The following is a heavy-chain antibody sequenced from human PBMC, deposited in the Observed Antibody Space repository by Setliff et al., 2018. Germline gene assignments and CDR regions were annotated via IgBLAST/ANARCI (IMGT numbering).Heavy chain of an antibody. CDR3: ATPRSGIIDAFDI. J-gene: IGHJ3*02. CDR1: GYTLTELS. CDR2: FDPEDGET. V-gene: IGHV1-24*01. Sequence: ASVKVSCKVSGYTLTELSMHWVRQAPGEGLEWMGGFDPEDGETIYAQKFQGRVTMTEGTSTDTAYMELSSLRSEDTAVYYCATPRSGIIDAFDIWGQGTMVTVAS.